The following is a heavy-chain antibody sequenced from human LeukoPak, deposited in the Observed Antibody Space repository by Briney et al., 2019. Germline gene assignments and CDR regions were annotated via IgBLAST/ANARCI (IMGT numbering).Heavy chain of an antibody. V-gene: IGHV3-23*01. D-gene: IGHD4-17*01. CDR2: IGASDGYT. Sequence: GGSLRLSCVASGFSLSTFAMSWVRQSPEKGLEWVSAIGASDGYTYHADSVKGRFTMSRDISRNTVYLQMNSLRAEDTAVYYCAKDLTTVTENWGQGTLVTVSS. J-gene: IGHJ4*02. CDR1: GFSLSTFA. CDR3: AKDLTTVTEN.